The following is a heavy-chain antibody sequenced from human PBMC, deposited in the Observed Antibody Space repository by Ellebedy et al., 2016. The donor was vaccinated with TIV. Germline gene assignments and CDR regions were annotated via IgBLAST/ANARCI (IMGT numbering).Heavy chain of an antibody. CDR2: IYYSGST. CDR1: GGSISSYY. Sequence: SETLSLTCTVSGGSISSYYWSWIRQPPGKGLEWIGYIYYSGSTNYNPSLKSRVTISVDTSKNQFSLKLSSVTAADTAVYYCARGPYYYDSSGYITNSYYYYYGMDVWGQGTTVTVSS. D-gene: IGHD3-22*01. J-gene: IGHJ6*02. CDR3: ARGPYYYDSSGYITNSYYYYYGMDV. V-gene: IGHV4-59*01.